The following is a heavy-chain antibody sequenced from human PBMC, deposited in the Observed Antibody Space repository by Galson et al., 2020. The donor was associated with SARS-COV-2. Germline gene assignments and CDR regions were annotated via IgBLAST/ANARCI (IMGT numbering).Heavy chain of an antibody. CDR1: GGSFSGYY. D-gene: IGHD3-10*01. CDR3: AKRNELVWFGQLLLSNYTYGRTS. J-gene: IGHJ6*02. Sequence: SETLSLTCAVYGGSFSGYYWTWIRQPPGKGLEWIGEINHSGSSNYNPSLKSRVTMSVDTSKNQFSLKLSSVTAADTGVYYRAKRNELVWFGQLLLSNYTYGRTSGAKGPRSPSP. CDR2: INHSGSS. V-gene: IGHV4-34*01.